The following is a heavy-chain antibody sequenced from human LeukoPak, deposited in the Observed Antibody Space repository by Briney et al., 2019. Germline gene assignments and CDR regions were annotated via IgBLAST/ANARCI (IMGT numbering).Heavy chain of an antibody. CDR1: GFTFSSYA. J-gene: IGHJ4*02. D-gene: IGHD3-22*01. V-gene: IGHV3-23*01. Sequence: GGSLRLSCAASGFTFSSYAMSWVRQAPGKGLEWVSVISGSGGSTYYADSVKGRFTISRDNSKNTLYLQMNSLRAEDTAVYYCAKRTNNYYDSSGYLYWGQGTLVTVSS. CDR3: AKRTNNYYDSSGYLY. CDR2: ISGSGGST.